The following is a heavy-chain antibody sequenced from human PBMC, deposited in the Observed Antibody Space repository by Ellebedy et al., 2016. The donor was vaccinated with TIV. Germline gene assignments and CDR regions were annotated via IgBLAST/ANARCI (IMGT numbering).Heavy chain of an antibody. CDR3: AGETFNDVDLIIWGVLDT. CDR2: IHTGGDT. V-gene: IGHV3-66*01. Sequence: GGSLRLSCAASGLTVSSTYMSWVRQAPGKGLEWISVIHTGGDTNYADSVKGRFTMSRDTSTNTVRLQINSVRVEDTAVYYCAGETFNDVDLIIWGVLDTWGQGTMVTVSS. J-gene: IGHJ3*02. CDR1: GLTVSSTY. D-gene: IGHD1-1*01.